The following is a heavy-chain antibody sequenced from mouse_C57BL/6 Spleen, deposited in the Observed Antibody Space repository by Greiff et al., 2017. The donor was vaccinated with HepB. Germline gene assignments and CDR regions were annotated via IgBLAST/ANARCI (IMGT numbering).Heavy chain of an antibody. CDR3: ARRGPMVTTVDY. CDR2: IDPSDSYT. V-gene: IGHV1-59*01. D-gene: IGHD2-2*01. CDR1: GYTFTSYW. Sequence: VQLQQPGAELVRPGTSVKLSCKASGYTFTSYWMHWVKQRPGQGLEWIGVIDPSDSYTNYNQKFKGKAILTVDTSSSTAYMQLSSLTSEDSAVYYCARRGPMVTTVDYWGQGTTLAVSS. J-gene: IGHJ2*01.